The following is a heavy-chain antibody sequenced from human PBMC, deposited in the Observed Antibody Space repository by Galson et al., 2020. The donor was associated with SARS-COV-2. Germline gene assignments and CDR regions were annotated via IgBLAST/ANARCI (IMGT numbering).Heavy chain of an antibody. CDR3: ARLYSSSLGYYYYGMDV. CDR2: THYSGST. Sequence: ETSETLSLTCTVSGGSISSSSYYWGWIRQPPGKGLEWIGSTHYSGSTYYNPSLKSRVTISVDTSKNQFSLKLSSVTAADTAVYYCARLYSSSLGYYYYGMDVWGQGTTVTVSS. J-gene: IGHJ6*02. V-gene: IGHV4-39*01. CDR1: GGSISSSSYY. D-gene: IGHD6-6*01.